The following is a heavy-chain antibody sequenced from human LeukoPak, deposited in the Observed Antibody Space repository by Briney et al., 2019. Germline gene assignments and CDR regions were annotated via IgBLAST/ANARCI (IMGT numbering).Heavy chain of an antibody. D-gene: IGHD4-17*01. V-gene: IGHV4-59*08. J-gene: IGHJ5*02. Sequence: NPGGSLRLSCAASGFTFSDNYMSWIRQPPGKGLEWIGYIYYSGSTNYNPSLKSRVTISVDTSKNQFSLKLSSVTAADTAVYYCARHYPTTVTPNWFDPWGQGTLVTVSS. CDR3: ARHYPTTVTPNWFDP. CDR1: GFTFSDNY. CDR2: IYYSGST.